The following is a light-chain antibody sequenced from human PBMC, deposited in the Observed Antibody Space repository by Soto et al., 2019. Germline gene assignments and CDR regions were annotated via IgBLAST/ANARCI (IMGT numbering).Light chain of an antibody. Sequence: QSVLTQPPSVSGSPGQSVTISCTGTSSDVGSYNRVSWYQQPPGTAHKLMIYEVSNRPSGVPDRFSGSKPGNTASLTFSGLQAEDEADYYCSSYTSSSTYVFGTGTKVTVL. CDR2: EVS. V-gene: IGLV2-18*02. J-gene: IGLJ1*01. CDR1: SSDVGSYNR. CDR3: SSYTSSSTYV.